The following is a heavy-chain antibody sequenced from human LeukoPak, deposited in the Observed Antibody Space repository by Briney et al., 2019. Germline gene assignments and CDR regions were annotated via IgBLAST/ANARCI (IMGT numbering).Heavy chain of an antibody. V-gene: IGHV3-30-3*01. J-gene: IGHJ4*02. Sequence: PGRSLRLSCAAAGFTFSSYAMHWVRQAPGKGLEWVAVISYDGSNKYYADSVKGRFTISRDNSKNTLYLQMNSLRAEDTAVYYCASFMVRGVIRYYFDYWGQGTLVTVSS. D-gene: IGHD3-10*01. CDR1: GFTFSSYA. CDR3: ASFMVRGVIRYYFDY. CDR2: ISYDGSNK.